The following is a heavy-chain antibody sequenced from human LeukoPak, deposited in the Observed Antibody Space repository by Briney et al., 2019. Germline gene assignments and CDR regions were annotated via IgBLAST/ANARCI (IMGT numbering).Heavy chain of an antibody. J-gene: IGHJ4*02. V-gene: IGHV3-7*01. Sequence: PGGSLRLSCAPSGFTFSTYWMGWVRQAPGKGLEWLTNINQGRSEKYYVDSVKGRFTICRDNAKNSLFLQMNSLRAEDTAMYGCARDVGDLWGQGTLVTVSS. D-gene: IGHD2-21*02. CDR1: GFTFSTYW. CDR2: INQGRSEK. CDR3: ARDVGDL.